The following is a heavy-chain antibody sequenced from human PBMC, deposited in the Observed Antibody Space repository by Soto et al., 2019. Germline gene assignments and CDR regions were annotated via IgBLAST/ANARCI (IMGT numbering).Heavy chain of an antibody. CDR1: GGSISSGDYY. CDR3: ASHNAGYCSGGSCYALDY. J-gene: IGHJ4*02. Sequence: SETLSLTCTVSGGSISSGDYYWSWIRQPPGKGLEGIGYIYYSGSTYYNPSLKSRVTISVDTSKNQFSLKLSSVTAAATAVYYCASHNAGYCSGGSCYALDYWGQGTLVTVSS. V-gene: IGHV4-30-4*01. D-gene: IGHD2-15*01. CDR2: IYYSGST.